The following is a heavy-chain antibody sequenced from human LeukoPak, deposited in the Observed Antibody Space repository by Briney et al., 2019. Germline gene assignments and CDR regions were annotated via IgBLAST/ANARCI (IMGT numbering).Heavy chain of an antibody. Sequence: GGSLRLSCAASGFTFSSYSMNWVRQAPGKGLEWVSYISSSSSTIYYADSVKGRFTISRDNAKNSLYLQMNSLRGEDTAVYYCARDHIVVVTAKNYYYYGMDVWGQGTTVTVSS. CDR3: ARDHIVVVTAKNYYYYGMDV. CDR2: ISSSSSTI. CDR1: GFTFSSYS. V-gene: IGHV3-48*01. D-gene: IGHD2-21*02. J-gene: IGHJ6*02.